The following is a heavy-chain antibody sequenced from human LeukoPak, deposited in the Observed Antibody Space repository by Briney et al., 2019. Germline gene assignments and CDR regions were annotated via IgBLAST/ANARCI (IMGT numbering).Heavy chain of an antibody. CDR1: GGSFSGYY. D-gene: IGHD3-22*01. CDR3: ARGRYYYDSSGAFQH. CDR2: IYYSGST. Sequence: SETLSLTCAVYGGSFSGYYWSWIRQHPGKGLEWIGYIYYSGSTYYNPSLKSRVTISVDTSKNQFSLKLSSVTAADTAVYYCARGRYYYDSSGAFQHWGQGTLVTVSS. V-gene: IGHV4-31*11. J-gene: IGHJ1*01.